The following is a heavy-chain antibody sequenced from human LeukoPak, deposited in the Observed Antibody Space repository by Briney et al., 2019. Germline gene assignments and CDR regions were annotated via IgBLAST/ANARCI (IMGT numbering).Heavy chain of an antibody. J-gene: IGHJ6*02. V-gene: IGHV4-61*01. D-gene: IGHD6-6*01. CDR1: GGSVSSGSYY. CDR2: IYCSGST. CDR3: ARVGTGSSDPYYYYGMDV. Sequence: PSETLSLTCTVSGGSVSSGSYYWSWIRQPPGKGLEWIGYIYCSGSTNYNPSLKSRVTISVDTSKNQFSLKLSSVTAADTAVYYCARVGTGSSDPYYYYGMDVWGQGTTVTVSS.